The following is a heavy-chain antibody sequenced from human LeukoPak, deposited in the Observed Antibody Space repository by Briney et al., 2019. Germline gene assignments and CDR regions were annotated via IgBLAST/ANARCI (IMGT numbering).Heavy chain of an antibody. CDR3: ARGRRNRRDSSGYPSFDY. CDR1: GGSFSGYY. V-gene: IGHV4-34*01. CDR2: INHSGST. J-gene: IGHJ4*02. D-gene: IGHD3-22*01. Sequence: SETLSLTRAVYGGSFSGYYWSWIRQPPGKGLEWIGEINHSGSTNYNPSLKSRVTISVDTSKNQFSLKLSSVTAADTAVYYCARGRRNRRDSSGYPSFDYWGQGTLVTVSS.